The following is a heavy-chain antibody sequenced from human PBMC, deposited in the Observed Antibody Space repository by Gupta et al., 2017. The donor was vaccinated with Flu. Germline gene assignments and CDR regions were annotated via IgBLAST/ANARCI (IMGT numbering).Heavy chain of an antibody. CDR2: VYDSGTT. J-gene: IGHJ5*02. V-gene: IGHV4-39*01. CDR3: ARLKSSYDSSGPPGWFDP. D-gene: IGHD3-22*01. Sequence: PGQGLACIANVYDSGTTYYNSSLKILLTISVDTSKNQFSLKLSSVTAADTAVYHCARLKSSYDSSGPPGWFDPWGQGTLVTVSS.